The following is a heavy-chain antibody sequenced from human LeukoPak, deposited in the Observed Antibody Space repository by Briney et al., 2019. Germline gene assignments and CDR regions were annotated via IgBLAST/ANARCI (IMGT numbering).Heavy chain of an antibody. CDR2: ISSSGSTI. CDR3: ARLVTDYYDSSGSVTTYYFDY. CDR1: GFPFISYE. J-gene: IGHJ4*02. V-gene: IGHV3-48*03. D-gene: IGHD3-22*01. Sequence: GGSLRLSCAASGFPFISYEMNWVRQAPGKGLEGVSYISSSGSTIYYADSVKGRFTISRDNAKNSLYLQMNSLRAEDTAVYYCARLVTDYYDSSGSVTTYYFDYWGQGTLVTVSS.